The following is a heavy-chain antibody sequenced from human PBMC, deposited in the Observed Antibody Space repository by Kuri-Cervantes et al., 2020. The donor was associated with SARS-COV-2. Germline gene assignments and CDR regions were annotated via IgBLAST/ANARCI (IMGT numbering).Heavy chain of an antibody. J-gene: IGHJ6*02. Sequence: GESLKISCEASGFIFSSYAMHWVRQAPGKGLEWVAVIPYDGSNKYYADSVKGRFTISRDNSKNTLYLQMNSLRAEDTAVYYCARDSWRPAAQYYYFGMDVWGQGTTVTVSS. CDR2: IPYDGSNK. CDR1: GFIFSSYA. D-gene: IGHD2-2*01. CDR3: ARDSWRPAAQYYYFGMDV. V-gene: IGHV3-30-3*01.